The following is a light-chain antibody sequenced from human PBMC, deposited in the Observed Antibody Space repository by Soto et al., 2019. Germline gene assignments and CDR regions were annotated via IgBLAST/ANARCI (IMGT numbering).Light chain of an antibody. CDR1: QSVSSSY. J-gene: IGKJ1*01. CDR3: QQYGSSPKT. V-gene: IGKV3-20*01. Sequence: EIVLTQSPGTLSLSPGERATLSCRANQSVSSSYLAWYQQKPGQAPRLLIYGASSRATGISDRFSGSGSGTDFTLTISRLEPEDFAVYYCQQYGSSPKTFGQGTKVDIK. CDR2: GAS.